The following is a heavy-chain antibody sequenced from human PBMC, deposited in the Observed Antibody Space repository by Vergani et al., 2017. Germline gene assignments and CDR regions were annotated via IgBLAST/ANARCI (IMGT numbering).Heavy chain of an antibody. CDR1: GFTFRNYA. Sequence: EVQLLESGGGLAQPGGSLRLSCAASGFTFRNYAIHWVRQAPGKGLEWVGRIRNKANDYTTQYAASVKGRFTISRDDSKSYLYLQMNSLQTEDTALYYCVRVKGSNWNDHLYDIWGQGTLVTVSS. CDR3: VRVKGSNWNDHLYDI. CDR2: IRNKANDYTT. D-gene: IGHD1-1*01. V-gene: IGHV3-72*01. J-gene: IGHJ3*02.